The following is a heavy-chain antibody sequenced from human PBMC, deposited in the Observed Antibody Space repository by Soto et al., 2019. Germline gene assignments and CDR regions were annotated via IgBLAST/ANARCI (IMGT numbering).Heavy chain of an antibody. V-gene: IGHV3-33*01. CDR3: ARNQRNWNDYYYYYYMDV. Sequence: GGSLRLSCAASGFTFSSYGMHWVRQAPGKGLEWVAVIWYDGSNKYYTDSVKGRFTISRDNSKNTLYLQMNSLRAEDTAVYYCARNQRNWNDYYYYYYMDVWGKGTTVTVSS. J-gene: IGHJ6*03. D-gene: IGHD1-1*01. CDR2: IWYDGSNK. CDR1: GFTFSSYG.